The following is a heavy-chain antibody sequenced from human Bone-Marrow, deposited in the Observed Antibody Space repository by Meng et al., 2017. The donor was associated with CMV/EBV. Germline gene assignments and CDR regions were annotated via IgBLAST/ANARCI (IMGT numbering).Heavy chain of an antibody. CDR3: TRDKVVPAAQYYYYGMDV. CDR1: GFTFGDYA. D-gene: IGHD2-2*01. CDR2: IRSKAYGGTT. J-gene: IGHJ6*02. V-gene: IGHV3-49*04. Sequence: GGSLRLSCTASGFTFGDYAMSWVRQAPGKGLEWVGFIRSKAYGGTTEYAASVKGRFTISRDDSKSIAYLQMNSLKTGDTAVYYCTRDKVVPAAQYYYYGMDVWAQGTTVTVSS.